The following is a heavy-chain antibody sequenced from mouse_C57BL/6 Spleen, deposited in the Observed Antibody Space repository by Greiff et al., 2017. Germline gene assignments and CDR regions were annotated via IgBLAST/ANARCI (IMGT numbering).Heavy chain of an antibody. CDR1: GYAFTNYL. CDR2: INPGSGGT. V-gene: IGHV1-54*01. Sequence: VQRVEPGAELVRPGTSVKVSCKASGYAFTNYLIEWVKQRPGQGLEWIGVINPGSGGTNYNEKFKGKATLTADKSSSPAYMQLSSLTSEDAAVYCCARAPITTVVAGDYWGQGTTLTVSS. J-gene: IGHJ2*01. D-gene: IGHD1-1*01. CDR3: ARAPITTVVAGDY.